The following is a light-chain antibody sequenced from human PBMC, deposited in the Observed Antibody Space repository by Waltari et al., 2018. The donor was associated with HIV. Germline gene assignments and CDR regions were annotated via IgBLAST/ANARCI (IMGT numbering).Light chain of an antibody. CDR2: DDG. CDR3: QVWDFNSDEVM. J-gene: IGLJ3*02. V-gene: IGLV3-21*04. CDR1: NVGTKR. Sequence: SYVLTQAPSVSVAPGKTARITCGGNNVGTKRVHWYQKKPGLAPVLIIFDDGDRPSGIPERFSGSNSGNTATLTISRVEAGDEADYFCQVWDFNSDEVMFGGGTKMTVL.